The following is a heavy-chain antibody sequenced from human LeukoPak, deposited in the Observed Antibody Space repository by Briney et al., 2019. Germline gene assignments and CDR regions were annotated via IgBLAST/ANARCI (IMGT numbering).Heavy chain of an antibody. V-gene: IGHV3-53*01. CDR3: ASTIDGNYWYFDL. CDR2: IYSGGST. D-gene: IGHD5-24*01. Sequence: GGSLRLSCAASGFTVSSNYMSWVRQAPGKGLEWVSVIYSGGSTYYADSVKGRFTISRDNFKNTLYLQMNSLRAEDTAVYYCASTIDGNYWYFDLWGRGTLVTVSS. J-gene: IGHJ2*01. CDR1: GFTVSSNY.